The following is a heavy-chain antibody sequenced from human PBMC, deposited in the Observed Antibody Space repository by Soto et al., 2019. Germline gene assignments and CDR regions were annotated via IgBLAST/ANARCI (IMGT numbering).Heavy chain of an antibody. Sequence: QVQLVQSGAEVKKPGSSVKVSCKASGGNFNNYAISWVRQAPAQGLQWMGGIIPIIDTTHYAQKLQGRVTISADRGRTTVYMELTGLTSDDSATYFCARAPRDRDAFSLWGQGTVVTVSS. D-gene: IGHD2-21*01. CDR3: ARAPRDRDAFSL. J-gene: IGHJ3*01. V-gene: IGHV1-69*06. CDR2: IIPIIDTT. CDR1: GGNFNNYA.